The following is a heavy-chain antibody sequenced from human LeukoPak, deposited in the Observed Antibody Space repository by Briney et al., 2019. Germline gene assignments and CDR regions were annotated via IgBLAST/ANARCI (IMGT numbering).Heavy chain of an antibody. D-gene: IGHD2-15*01. CDR2: IYYSGST. CDR3: ARLGAGYCSGGSCYSAEYFQH. V-gene: IGHV4-39*01. J-gene: IGHJ1*01. Sequence: SETLSLTCIVSGGSISSSSYYWGWIRQPPGKGLEWIGTIYYSGSTYYNPSLKSRVTISVDTSKNQFSLKLNSVTAADTAVYYCARLGAGYCSGGSCYSAEYFQHWGQGTLVTVSS. CDR1: GGSISSSSYY.